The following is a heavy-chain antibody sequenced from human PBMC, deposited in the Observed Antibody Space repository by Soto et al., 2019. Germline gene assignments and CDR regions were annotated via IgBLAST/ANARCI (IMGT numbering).Heavy chain of an antibody. J-gene: IGHJ1*01. V-gene: IGHV4-31*03. Sequence: QVQLQESGPGLVKPSQTLSLTCTVSGGSISSGGYYWSWICQHPGKGLEWIGYIYYSGSTYYNPSLKSRVTISVDTSKNQFSLKLSSVTAADTAVYYCARVAVDTLDYGGTHRPEYFQHWGQGTLVTVSS. D-gene: IGHD4-17*01. CDR1: GGSISSGGYY. CDR3: ARVAVDTLDYGGTHRPEYFQH. CDR2: IYYSGST.